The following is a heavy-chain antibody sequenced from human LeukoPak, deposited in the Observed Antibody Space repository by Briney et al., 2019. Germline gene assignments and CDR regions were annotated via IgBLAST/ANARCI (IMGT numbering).Heavy chain of an antibody. V-gene: IGHV4-61*01. D-gene: IGHD3-22*01. CDR3: ARDPSGYFNY. J-gene: IGHJ4*02. Sequence: SETLSLTCTVSGGSVSSGSYYWSWIRQPPGKGLEWIGYIYGSGSTNYNPSLKSRVTISVDTSKNQFSLKLSSVTAADTAVYYCARDPSGYFNYWGQGTLVTVSS. CDR1: GGSVSSGSYY. CDR2: IYGSGST.